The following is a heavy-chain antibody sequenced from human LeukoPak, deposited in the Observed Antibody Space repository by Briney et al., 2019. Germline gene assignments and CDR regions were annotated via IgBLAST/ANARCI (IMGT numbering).Heavy chain of an antibody. CDR3: ARGPPGVLRFLEWSSPLDY. J-gene: IGHJ4*02. V-gene: IGHV1-2*02. CDR2: INPNSGGT. CDR1: GYNFIGYY. Sequence: GASVKVSCKASGYNFIGYYLHWVRQAPGQGLEWMGWINPNSGGTTYAQKFRGRFTMTRDTSISTAYMELSSLTSDDTAVYYCARGPPGVLRFLEWSSPLDYWGQGTLVTVSS. D-gene: IGHD3-3*01.